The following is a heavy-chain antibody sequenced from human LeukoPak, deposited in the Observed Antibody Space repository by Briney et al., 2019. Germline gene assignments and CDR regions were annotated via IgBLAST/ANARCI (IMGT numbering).Heavy chain of an antibody. D-gene: IGHD5-12*01. V-gene: IGHV4-59*09. CDR3: ARGPLDSGYTYFDY. Sequence: GYFSYSGSTNYNPSLKSRVTISVDTSKNQFSLKLSSVTAADTAVYYCARGPLDSGYTYFDYWGQRTLVSVAS. CDR2: FSYSGST. J-gene: IGHJ4*02.